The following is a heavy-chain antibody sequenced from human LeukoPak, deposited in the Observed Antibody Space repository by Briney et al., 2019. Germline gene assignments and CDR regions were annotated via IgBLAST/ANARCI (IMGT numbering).Heavy chain of an antibody. CDR1: GGSISSGGYY. D-gene: IGHD3-22*01. V-gene: IGHV4-31*03. J-gene: IGHJ4*02. Sequence: SQTLSLTCTVSGGSISSGGYYWSWIRQHPGKGLEWIGYIYYSGSTYYNPSLKSRVTISVDTSKNQFSLKLSSVTAADTAVYYCARDSPLSPHYYDSSGGDYWGQGTLVTVSS. CDR2: IYYSGST. CDR3: ARDSPLSPHYYDSSGGDY.